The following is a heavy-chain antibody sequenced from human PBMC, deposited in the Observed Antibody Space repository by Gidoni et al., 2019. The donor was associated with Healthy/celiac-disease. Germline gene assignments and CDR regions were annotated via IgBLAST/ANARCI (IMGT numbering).Heavy chain of an antibody. CDR2: INHSGST. CDR3: ASLPRLAYCGGDCSFFDY. J-gene: IGHJ4*02. Sequence: QVQLPPWGAGLSQPSETLSLTCAVYGGSFSGYYWSWIRQPPGKGLEWIGEINHSGSTNYNPSLKSRVTISVDTSKNQFSLKLSSVTAADKAVYYCASLPRLAYCGGDCSFFDYWGQGTLVTVSS. D-gene: IGHD2-21*02. CDR1: GGSFSGYY. V-gene: IGHV4-34*01.